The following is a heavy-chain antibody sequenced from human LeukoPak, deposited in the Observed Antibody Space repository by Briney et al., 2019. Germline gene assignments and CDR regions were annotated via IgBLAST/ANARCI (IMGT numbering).Heavy chain of an antibody. Sequence: GGSLRLSCAASGFTFSTYWMTWVRQTPGKGLEWVANIKQDGSEKYYVGSVKGRFTISRDNAKNSLYLQMNSLRAEDTAVYYCARDTYCNSTGCSVTHGFDYWGQGTLVTVSS. D-gene: IGHD2-2*01. CDR3: ARDTYCNSTGCSVTHGFDY. V-gene: IGHV3-7*01. J-gene: IGHJ4*02. CDR1: GFTFSTYW. CDR2: IKQDGSEK.